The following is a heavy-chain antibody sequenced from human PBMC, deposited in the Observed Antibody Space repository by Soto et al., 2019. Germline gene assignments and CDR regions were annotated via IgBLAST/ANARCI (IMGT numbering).Heavy chain of an antibody. V-gene: IGHV3-30*03. D-gene: IGHD3-10*01. CDR1: GFTFSSYG. CDR3: ARDGSVSYYYYYYGMDV. J-gene: IGHJ6*02. Sequence: QVQLVESGGGVVQPGRSLRLSCAASGFTFSSYGMHWVRQAPGKGLEWVAVISYDGSNKYYADSVKGRFTISRDNSKNTLYLHTNSPRAEDTAVYYCARDGSVSYYYYYYGMDVWGQGTTVTVSS. CDR2: ISYDGSNK.